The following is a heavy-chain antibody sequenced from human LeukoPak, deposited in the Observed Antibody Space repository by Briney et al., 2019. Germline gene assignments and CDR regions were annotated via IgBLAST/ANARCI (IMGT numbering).Heavy chain of an antibody. J-gene: IGHJ4*02. CDR3: ARLASSSSSDY. CDR2: ISSSSSYI. CDR1: GFTFSSYS. Sequence: PGGSLRLSCAASGFTFSSYSMNWVRQAPGKGLEWVSSISSSSSYIYYANSVKGRFTISRDNAKNSLYLQMNSLRAEDTTMYYCARLASSSSSDYWGQGTLVTVSS. D-gene: IGHD6-6*01. V-gene: IGHV3-21*01.